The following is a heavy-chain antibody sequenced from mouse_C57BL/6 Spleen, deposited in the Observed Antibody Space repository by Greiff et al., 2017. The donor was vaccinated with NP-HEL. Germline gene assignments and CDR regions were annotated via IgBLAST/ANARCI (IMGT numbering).Heavy chain of an antibody. J-gene: IGHJ4*01. Sequence: EVQLVESGGGLVKPGGSLKLSCAASGFTFSDYGMHWVRQAPEKGLEWVAYISSGSSTIYYADTVKGRFTISRDNAKNTLFLQKTSLRAEDTAMYYCSRPSDCYYAMDYWGQGTSVTVSS. CDR3: SRPSDCYYAMDY. CDR1: GFTFSDYG. V-gene: IGHV5-17*01. D-gene: IGHD2-10*02. CDR2: ISSGSSTI.